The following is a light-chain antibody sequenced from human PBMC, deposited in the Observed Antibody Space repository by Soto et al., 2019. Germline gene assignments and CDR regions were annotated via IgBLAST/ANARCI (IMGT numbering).Light chain of an antibody. V-gene: IGKV1-6*01. CDR2: GAS. Sequence: AIQMTQSPSSLSASVGDRVTITCRASQAIRNDLGWYQQNPGKAPNRLIFGASNLQAGVPVRFSASGSGTNFTLTISNLQPEDFASYYCLQDYTYRWTFGQGTKVDI. CDR1: QAIRND. CDR3: LQDYTYRWT. J-gene: IGKJ1*01.